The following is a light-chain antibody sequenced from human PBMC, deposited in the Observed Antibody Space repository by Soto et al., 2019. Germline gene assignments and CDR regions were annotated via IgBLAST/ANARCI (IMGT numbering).Light chain of an antibody. CDR2: GAS. J-gene: IGKJ1*01. CDR3: QQYGSSRWT. CDR1: QSVGSAY. V-gene: IGKV3-20*01. Sequence: EIVLTQSPGTLSLSPGERATLSCRASQSVGSAYLAWYQHTPGQAPRLLIYGASSRATGIPDRFSGSGSGTDFTLTISGLEPEDFAVYYCQQYGSSRWTFGQGTKVEAK.